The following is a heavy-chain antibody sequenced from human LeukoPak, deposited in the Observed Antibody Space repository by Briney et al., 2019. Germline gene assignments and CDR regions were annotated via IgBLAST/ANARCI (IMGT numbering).Heavy chain of an antibody. V-gene: IGHV4-34*01. Sequence: SETLSLTYAVYGGSFSGYYWRWIRQPPGKGLEWIGEINHSGNTNYNPSLKSRVTISVDTSKNQFSLKLSSVTAADTAVYYCARGAIAAAGTEWFDPWGKGTLVTGSS. J-gene: IGHJ5*02. CDR1: GGSFSGYY. CDR2: INHSGNT. D-gene: IGHD6-13*01. CDR3: ARGAIAAAGTEWFDP.